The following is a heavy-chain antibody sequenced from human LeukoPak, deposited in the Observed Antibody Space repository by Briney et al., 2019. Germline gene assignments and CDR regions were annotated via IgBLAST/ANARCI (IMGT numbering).Heavy chain of an antibody. CDR1: GFIFSSYW. D-gene: IGHD3-22*01. J-gene: IGHJ4*02. CDR3: ARGTSDSRVTPTRY. V-gene: IGHV3-7*01. Sequence: GGSLRLSCAASGFIFSSYWMTWLRQAPGKELEWVANIKQAGSENSYVDSVKGRFTISRDNAKNSLYLQMNSLRAEDTAVYYCARGTSDSRVTPTRYWGQGTLVTVSS. CDR2: IKQAGSEN.